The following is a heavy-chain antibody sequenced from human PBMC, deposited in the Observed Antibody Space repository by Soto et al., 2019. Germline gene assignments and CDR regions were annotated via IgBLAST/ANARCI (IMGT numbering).Heavy chain of an antibody. Sequence: PGGSLRLSCAGSGFTFRNSEMFWVRQAPGKGLEWVSKINYSGSNIYYSKSVKGRFTISGDNAKNSLYLQMNSLTDEDTAIYFCASEALCGADCYFFEYWGPGTLVTVSS. CDR2: INYSGSNI. D-gene: IGHD2-21*02. CDR1: GFTFRNSE. J-gene: IGHJ4*02. CDR3: ASEALCGADCYFFEY. V-gene: IGHV3-48*03.